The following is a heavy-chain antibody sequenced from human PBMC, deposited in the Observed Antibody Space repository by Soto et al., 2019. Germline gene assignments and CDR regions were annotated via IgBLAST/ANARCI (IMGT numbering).Heavy chain of an antibody. Sequence: PGGSLRLCCAACGFSLRTYVMDLVCKAPGKGLEWVSSISISSSDSYYADSVRGRFTISRDNAKNALYLQMNSLRADDTAVYFCVRGMNPLFGGQGTLVTVSS. J-gene: IGHJ4*01. CDR1: GFSLRTYV. CDR3: VRGMNPLF. CDR2: ISISSSDS. V-gene: IGHV3-21*06.